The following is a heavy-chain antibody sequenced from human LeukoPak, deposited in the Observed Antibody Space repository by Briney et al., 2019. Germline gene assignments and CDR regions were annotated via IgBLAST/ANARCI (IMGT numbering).Heavy chain of an antibody. CDR1: GFTFSSYA. CDR2: ISCSGGTT. D-gene: IGHD2-2*03. J-gene: IGHJ6*02. CDR3: ATGCRSSTSCFYYGMDV. V-gene: IGHV3-23*01. Sequence: GGSLRLSCAASGFTFSSYAMSWVRQAPGKGLEWVSAISCSGGTTYYADSVKGRFTISRDNSKNTLYLQMNSLRAEDTAVYYCATGCRSSTSCFYYGMDVWGQGTTVTVSS.